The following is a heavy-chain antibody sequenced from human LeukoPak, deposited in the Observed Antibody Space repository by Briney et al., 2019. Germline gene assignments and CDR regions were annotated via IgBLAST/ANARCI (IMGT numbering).Heavy chain of an antibody. CDR3: ARDNGWNYLVY. Sequence: PGGSLRLSCAASGFTFSTYWMSWVRQAPGKGLEWVAQIKEDGSEKYYVDSVKGRFTISRDNAKNSLYLQMNSPRAEDTAVYYCARDNGWNYLVYWGQGALVTVSS. V-gene: IGHV3-7*01. CDR1: GFTFSTYW. D-gene: IGHD6-19*01. CDR2: IKEDGSEK. J-gene: IGHJ4*02.